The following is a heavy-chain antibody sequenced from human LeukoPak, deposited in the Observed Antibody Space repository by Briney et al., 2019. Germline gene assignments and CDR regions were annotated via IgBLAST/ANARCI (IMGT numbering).Heavy chain of an antibody. V-gene: IGHV3-48*01. Sequence: GGSLRLSCAASGFTFSSYRMNWVRQAPGKGLEWVSYISSSSSTIYYADSVKGRFTISRDNAKNSLYLQMNSLRAEDTAVYYCARDPQKTYYYDSSGYFDYWGQGTLVTVSS. CDR1: GFTFSSYR. D-gene: IGHD3-22*01. CDR3: ARDPQKTYYYDSSGYFDY. J-gene: IGHJ4*02. CDR2: ISSSSSTI.